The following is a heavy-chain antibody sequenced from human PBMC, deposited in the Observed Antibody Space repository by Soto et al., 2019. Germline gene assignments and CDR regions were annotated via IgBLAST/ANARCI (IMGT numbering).Heavy chain of an antibody. J-gene: IGHJ4*02. V-gene: IGHV4-30-2*01. CDR1: GGSISSGGYS. CDR3: AGGIAARPLGY. Sequence: QLQLQESGSGLVKPSQTLSLTCAVSGGSISSGGYSWSWIRQPPGKGLEWIGYIYHSGSTCYNPSGKSRGARSVGRSKNQFALKLSSVTAADTAVYYCAGGIAARPLGYWGQGTRVTVSS. D-gene: IGHD6-6*01. CDR2: IYHSGST.